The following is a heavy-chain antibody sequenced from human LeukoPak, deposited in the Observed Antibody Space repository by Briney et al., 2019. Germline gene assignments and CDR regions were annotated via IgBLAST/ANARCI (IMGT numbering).Heavy chain of an antibody. V-gene: IGHV3-23*01. J-gene: IGHJ4*02. CDR3: ATYRQVLLPFES. CDR1: GFSFSNFG. Sequence: GGSLRLSCAASGFSFSNFGMSWVRQSPGKGLEWVSSIFPSGGEIHYADSVRGRFTISRDNSKSTLSLQMNSLRVEDTAIYYCATYRQVLLPFESWGQGTLVTVSS. D-gene: IGHD2-8*02. CDR2: IFPSGGEI.